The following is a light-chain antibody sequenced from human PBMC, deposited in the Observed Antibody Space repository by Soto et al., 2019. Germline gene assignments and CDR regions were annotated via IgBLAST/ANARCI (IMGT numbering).Light chain of an antibody. CDR2: EVS. V-gene: IGLV2-8*01. CDR1: SSDVGGYKY. CDR3: NPYAGSIYG. Sequence: ESVTISCTGTSSDVGGYKYVSWYQQHPGKAPKLILYEVSKRPSGVPDRFSGSKSGNTAPLTVSGLQAEDEADYYCNPYAGSIYGFGTGTRSPS. J-gene: IGLJ1*01.